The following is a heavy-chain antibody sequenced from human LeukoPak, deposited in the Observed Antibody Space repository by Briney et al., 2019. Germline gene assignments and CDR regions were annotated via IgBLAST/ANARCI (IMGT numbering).Heavy chain of an antibody. J-gene: IGHJ4*02. CDR3: ARNGLYYYNSCGYFDY. CDR1: GFTLSNYS. Sequence: PGGSLRLSCAASGFTLSNYSMSWVRLAPGKGLEWVANINQDGSEKHYVDSVKGRFTISRDNAQNSLYLQMSSLRAEDTAVYYCARNGLYYYNSCGYFDYWGQGTLVAVCS. CDR2: INQDGSEK. V-gene: IGHV3-7*01. D-gene: IGHD3-22*01.